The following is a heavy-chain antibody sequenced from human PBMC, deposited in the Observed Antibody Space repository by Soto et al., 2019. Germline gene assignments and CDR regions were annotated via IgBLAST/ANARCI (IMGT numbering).Heavy chain of an antibody. CDR1: GFPFSSYA. D-gene: IGHD4-17*01. CDR3: AKDVSYGDPFVY. J-gene: IGHJ4*02. Sequence: GGXXXLXXXASGFPFSSYAMNWVRQAPGKGLEWVSAISGSGTSTYYADSVEGRFIISRDNSKNTLYLQMTSLRAEDTAVYYCAKDVSYGDPFVYWGQGTLVTVSS. V-gene: IGHV3-23*01. CDR2: ISGSGTST.